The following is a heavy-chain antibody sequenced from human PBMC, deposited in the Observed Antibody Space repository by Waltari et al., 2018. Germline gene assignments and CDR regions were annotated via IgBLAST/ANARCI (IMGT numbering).Heavy chain of an antibody. D-gene: IGHD1-26*01. V-gene: IGHV3-7*01. J-gene: IGHJ4*02. CDR1: GFTFSSYW. CDR2: IKQDGSEK. Sequence: EVQLVESGGGLVQPGGSLRLSCAASGFTFSSYWMSWVRQAPGKGLEWVANIKQDGSEKYYVDSVKGRFTISRDNAKNSLYLQMNSLRAEDTAVYYCAREVSYSGSSVDYWGQGTLVTVSS. CDR3: AREVSYSGSSVDY.